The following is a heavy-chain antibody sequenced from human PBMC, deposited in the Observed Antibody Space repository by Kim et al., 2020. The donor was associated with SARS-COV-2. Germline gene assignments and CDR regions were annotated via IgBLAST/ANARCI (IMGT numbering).Heavy chain of an antibody. J-gene: IGHJ3*02. Sequence: SETLSLTCAVYGGSFSGYYWSWIRQPPGKGLEWIGEINHSGSTKYNPSLTSRVTISVDTSKNQFSLKLNSVTAADTAVYYCARDRGTIFGVVIINDAFDIWGQGTMVTVSS. CDR2: INHSGST. D-gene: IGHD3-3*01. CDR3: ARDRGTIFGVVIINDAFDI. V-gene: IGHV4-34*01. CDR1: GGSFSGYY.